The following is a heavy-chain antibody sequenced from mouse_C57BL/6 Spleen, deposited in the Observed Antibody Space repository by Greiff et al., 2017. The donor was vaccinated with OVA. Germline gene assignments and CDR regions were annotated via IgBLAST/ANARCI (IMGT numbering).Heavy chain of an antibody. CDR2: IYPRSGNT. CDR1: GYTFTSYG. D-gene: IGHD3-1*01. J-gene: IGHJ2*01. CDR3: ARSGGAFDY. V-gene: IGHV1-81*01. Sequence: VKLVESGAELARPGASVKLSCKASGYTFTSYGISWVKQRTGQGLEWIGEIYPRSGNTYYNEKFKGKATLTADKSSSTAYMELRRLTSEDSAVYFWARSGGAFDYWGQGTTLTVSS.